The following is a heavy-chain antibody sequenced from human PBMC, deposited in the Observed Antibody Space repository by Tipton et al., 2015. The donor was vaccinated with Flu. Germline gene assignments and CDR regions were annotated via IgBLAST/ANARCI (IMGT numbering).Heavy chain of an antibody. D-gene: IGHD4/OR15-4a*01. V-gene: IGHV3-48*03. J-gene: IGHJ4*02. CDR2: INTSGTAI. CDR3: ARGRFGAY. Sequence: SLRLSCNASGFSLSSYEMNWVRQAPGRGLEWVSLINTSGTAIYYADSVKGRFTISRDNAKNSLYLQMNSLTADDTAVYYCARGRFGAYWGQGTLVTVSS. CDR1: GFSLSSYE.